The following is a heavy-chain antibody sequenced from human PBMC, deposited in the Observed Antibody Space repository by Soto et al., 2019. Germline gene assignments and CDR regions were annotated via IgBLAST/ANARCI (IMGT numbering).Heavy chain of an antibody. J-gene: IGHJ4*02. V-gene: IGHV1-69*06. CDR1: GGTFSSYA. Sequence: SVKVSCKASGGTFSSYAISWVRQAPGQGLEWMGGIIPIFGTANYAQKFQGRVTITADKSTSTAYMELSSLRSEDTAVYYCARAYCSGGSRYFSRYSSGWYYFDYWGQGTLVTVSS. CDR3: ARAYCSGGSRYFSRYSSGWYYFDY. CDR2: IIPIFGTA. D-gene: IGHD2-15*01.